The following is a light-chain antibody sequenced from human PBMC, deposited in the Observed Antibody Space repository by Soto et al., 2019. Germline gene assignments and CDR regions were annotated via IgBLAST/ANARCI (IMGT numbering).Light chain of an antibody. J-gene: IGKJ5*01. CDR1: QSITTN. CDR3: QQYNKWPAEIT. CDR2: GAS. Sequence: EIVMTQSPATLSVSPGARATLSCRASQSITTNLVWYQQKAGQAPRLLIYGASTRATGIPARFSGSGSGTEFTLTISSLQSEDSGVYYCQQYNKWPAEITFGQGTRLEIK. V-gene: IGKV3D-15*01.